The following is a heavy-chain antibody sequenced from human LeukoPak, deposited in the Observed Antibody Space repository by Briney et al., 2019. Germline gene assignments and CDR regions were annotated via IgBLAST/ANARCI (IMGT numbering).Heavy chain of an antibody. J-gene: IGHJ4*02. Sequence: PSETLSLTCAVSGYSISSDNYWVWIRQPPGQGPEWTGGIYHSGSTYYNPSLKSRVTMSVDTSKNQFSLKLSSVTAADTAVYYCARAPRDSSSSNYMRRFDYWGQGTLVTVSS. CDR2: IYHSGST. D-gene: IGHD3-22*01. CDR1: GYSISSDNY. V-gene: IGHV4-38-2*01. CDR3: ARAPRDSSSSNYMRRFDY.